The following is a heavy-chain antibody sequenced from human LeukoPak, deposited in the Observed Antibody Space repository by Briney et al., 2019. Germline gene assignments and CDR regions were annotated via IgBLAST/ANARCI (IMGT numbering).Heavy chain of an antibody. V-gene: IGHV5-51*01. D-gene: IGHD6-13*01. Sequence: GESLKISCKGSGYNFTSYWIGWVRQMPGKGLEWMGIIYPGDSDTRYSPSFQGQVTISADKSISTAYLQWSSLKASDTAMYYCARRGRTAAGTRNWFDPWGQGTLVTVSS. CDR1: GYNFTSYW. J-gene: IGHJ5*02. CDR3: ARRGRTAAGTRNWFDP. CDR2: IYPGDSDT.